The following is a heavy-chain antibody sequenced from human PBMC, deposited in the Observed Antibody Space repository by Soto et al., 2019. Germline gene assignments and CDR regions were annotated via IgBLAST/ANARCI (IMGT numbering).Heavy chain of an antibody. CDR1: GFTFSYNG. Sequence: ESGGGVVQPGRSLRLSCAASGFTFSYNGMHWVRQAPGKGLEWVAVIWYDGSKIYYADSVKGRFTISRDNSKNTLFLQMNSLRAEDTAVYYCARGVDYGDYAIDYWGQGTLVTVSS. D-gene: IGHD4-17*01. J-gene: IGHJ4*02. CDR3: ARGVDYGDYAIDY. V-gene: IGHV3-33*01. CDR2: IWYDGSKI.